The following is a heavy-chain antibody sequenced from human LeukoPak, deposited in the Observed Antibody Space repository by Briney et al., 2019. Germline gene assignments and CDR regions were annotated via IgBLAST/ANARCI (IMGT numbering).Heavy chain of an antibody. CDR2: ISDSGGLT. Sequence: PGGSLRLSCAASGFTFSSYPMTWVRQAPGTGPEWVSFISDSGGLTYYADSVKGRFTIYRDNSKNTLYLQMNSLRAEDTAVYYCAKNTQYSGYYDCWGQGTLVAVSS. CDR3: AKNTQYSGYYDC. CDR1: GFTFSSYP. J-gene: IGHJ4*02. V-gene: IGHV3-23*01. D-gene: IGHD6-6*01.